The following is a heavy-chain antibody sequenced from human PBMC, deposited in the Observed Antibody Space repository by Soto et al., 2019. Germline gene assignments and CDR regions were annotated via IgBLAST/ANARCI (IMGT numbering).Heavy chain of an antibody. V-gene: IGHV4-30-4*01. CDR3: ARGLSGDKVDY. J-gene: IGHJ4*02. CDR2: IYSGGSI. D-gene: IGHD7-27*01. Sequence: QVQLQESGPGLVKPSQTLSLTCIVSGGSISNVNDCWSWIRQRPDKGLEWIGHIYSGGSIYNNPSLTGRVTISVDTPKNQFSLQLSSVSAADRAVYYCARGLSGDKVDYWGQGTLVTVSS. CDR1: GGSISNVNDC.